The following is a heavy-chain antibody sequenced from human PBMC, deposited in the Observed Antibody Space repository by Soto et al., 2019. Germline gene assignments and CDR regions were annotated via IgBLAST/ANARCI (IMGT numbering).Heavy chain of an antibody. V-gene: IGHV3-7*05. D-gene: IGHD6-6*01. J-gene: IGHJ6*02. CDR1: GFTFSSYW. CDR2: IKQDGSEK. Sequence: GGSLRLSCAASGFTFSSYWMSWVRQAPGKGLEWVANIKQDGSEKYYVDSVKGRFTISRDNAKNSLYLQMNSLRAEDTAVYYCARVIAARLHYYYGMDVWGQGTTVTVSS. CDR3: ARVIAARLHYYYGMDV.